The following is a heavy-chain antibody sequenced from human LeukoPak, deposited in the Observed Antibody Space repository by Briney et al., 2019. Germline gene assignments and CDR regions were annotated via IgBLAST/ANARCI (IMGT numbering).Heavy chain of an antibody. CDR3: ARGGTDILLEPPAIPFDY. CDR2: ISYDGSNK. V-gene: IGHV3-30*03. CDR1: GFTFSSYG. Sequence: GRSLRLSCAASGFTFSSYGMHWVRQAPGKGLEWVAVISYDGSNKYYADSVKGRFTISRDNSKNTLYLQMNSLRADDTAVYYCARGGTDILLEPPAIPFDYWGQGALVTVSS. J-gene: IGHJ4*02. D-gene: IGHD2-8*01.